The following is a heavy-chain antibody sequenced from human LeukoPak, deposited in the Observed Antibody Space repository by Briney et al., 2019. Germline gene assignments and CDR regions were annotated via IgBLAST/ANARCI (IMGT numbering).Heavy chain of an antibody. CDR2: MNGNSGVT. J-gene: IGHJ4*02. CDR1: GYTFTDYF. CDR3: ARDLSSNSKWEFDY. V-gene: IGHV1-2*06. D-gene: IGHD1-26*01. Sequence: ASVKVSCKASGYTFTDYFIHWVRQAPGQGPEWMGRMNGNSGVTMYAQTLQDRVTMTRDTSISTAYMELSRLTSDDTAVYYCARDLSSNSKWEFDYWGQGTLVTVSS.